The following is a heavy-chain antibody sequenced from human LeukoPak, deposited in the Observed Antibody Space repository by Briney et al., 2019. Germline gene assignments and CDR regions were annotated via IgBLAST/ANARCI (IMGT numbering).Heavy chain of an antibody. CDR2: IIPIFGTA. D-gene: IGHD3-22*01. Sequence: SVKVSCKASGGTFSSYAISWVRQAPGQGLEWMGGIIPIFGTANYAQKFQGRVTITADESTSTAYMELSSLRSEDTAVYYCAGYYYDSSGYYSHAFDIWGQGTMVTVSS. J-gene: IGHJ3*02. V-gene: IGHV1-69*13. CDR3: AGYYYDSSGYYSHAFDI. CDR1: GGTFSSYA.